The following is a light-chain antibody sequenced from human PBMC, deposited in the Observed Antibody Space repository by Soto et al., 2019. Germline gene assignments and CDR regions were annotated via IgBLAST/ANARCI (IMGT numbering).Light chain of an antibody. CDR1: QSVSNSY. Sequence: EIVLTQSPGTLSLSPGERATLSCRASQSVSNSYLAWYQQKPGQAPRLLIYGASSRATGIPDRFSGYGSGTDFTLTISRLEPEDFVVYYCQQYGSSPNTFGQGTKLEIK. CDR2: GAS. V-gene: IGKV3-20*01. CDR3: QQYGSSPNT. J-gene: IGKJ2*01.